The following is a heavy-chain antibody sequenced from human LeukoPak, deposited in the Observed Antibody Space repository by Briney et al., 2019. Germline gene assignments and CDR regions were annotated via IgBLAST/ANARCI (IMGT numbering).Heavy chain of an antibody. CDR2: INHSGST. J-gene: IGHJ6*02. CDR1: GGSFSGYY. D-gene: IGHD4-17*01. Sequence: SETLSLTCAVYGGSFSGYYWSWIRQPPGKGLGWIGEINHSGSTNYNPSLKSRVTISVDTSKNQFSLKLSSVTAADTAVYYCARRTTIYYYGMDVWGQGTTVTVSS. CDR3: ARRTTIYYYGMDV. V-gene: IGHV4-34*01.